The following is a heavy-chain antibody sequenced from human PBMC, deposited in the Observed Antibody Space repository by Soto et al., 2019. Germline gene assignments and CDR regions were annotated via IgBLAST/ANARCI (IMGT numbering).Heavy chain of an antibody. CDR3: AREAAAGNSMDV. J-gene: IGHJ6*02. V-gene: IGHV3-13*01. Sequence: GGSLRLSCAASGFTFSSYDMHWVRQATGKGLEWVSAIGTAGDTYYPGSVKGRFTISREKAKNSLYLQMNSLRAEDTAVYYCAREAAAGNSMDVWGQGTTVTVSS. D-gene: IGHD6-13*01. CDR2: IGTAGDT. CDR1: GFTFSSYD.